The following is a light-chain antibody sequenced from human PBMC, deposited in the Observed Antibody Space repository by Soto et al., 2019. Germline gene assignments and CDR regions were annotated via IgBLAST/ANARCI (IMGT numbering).Light chain of an antibody. CDR2: GVH. V-gene: IGLV2-14*01. CDR1: SNDIGSYDY. J-gene: IGLJ1*01. Sequence: QSSLTQPISVSGSPGQSITLSCTGNSNDIGSYDYVCWYQQHPGKAPRLLIHGVHNRSPGISGRFSASKSGLTASLTISGLQAEDEADYYCTALSAKRVEHFGRGTGVT. CDR3: TALSAKRVEH.